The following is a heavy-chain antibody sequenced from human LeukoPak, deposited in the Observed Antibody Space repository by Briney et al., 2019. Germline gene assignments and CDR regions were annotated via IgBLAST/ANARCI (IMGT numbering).Heavy chain of an antibody. Sequence: GGSLRLSCAASGFTLSYYWMSWVRQAPGKGLEWVANIKPDGSEKYYVDSVKGRFTISRDNANNSLYLQMNSLRAEDTAVYYCARDRTRFGYWGQGTLVTVSS. V-gene: IGHV3-7*01. D-gene: IGHD3-10*02. J-gene: IGHJ4*02. CDR3: ARDRTRFGY. CDR1: GFTLSYYW. CDR2: IKPDGSEK.